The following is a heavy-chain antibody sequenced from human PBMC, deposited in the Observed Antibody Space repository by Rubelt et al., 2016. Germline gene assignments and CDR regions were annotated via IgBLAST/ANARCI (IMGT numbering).Heavy chain of an antibody. Sequence: QLQVQESGPGLVKPSETLSLTCTVSGASIGGSSYYRSWIRQPPGKALEWIGSIYYSRSTYSNPSLKRRLGLFIDASKNQFSRKLNSVTAADTAVYHCARVGGLYAIPDYPIEYWGQGTLVTVSS. CDR2: IYYSRST. D-gene: IGHD2-8*01. V-gene: IGHV4-39*02. CDR1: GASIGGSSYY. CDR3: ARVGGLYAIPDYPIEY. J-gene: IGHJ4*02.